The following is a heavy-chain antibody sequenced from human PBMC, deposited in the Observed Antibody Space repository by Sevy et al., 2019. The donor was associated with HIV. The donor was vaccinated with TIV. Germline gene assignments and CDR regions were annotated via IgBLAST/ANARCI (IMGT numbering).Heavy chain of an antibody. CDR3: TKVLRFDSFDI. V-gene: IGHV3-23*01. Sequence: GGSLRLSCAASGFTFSSYAMSWVRQAPGKGLEWVSTISGSGGSTYYADSVKGRFTISRDNSKNTLYLQMNSLRAEDTAVYYCTKVLRFDSFDIWGQGTMVTVSS. D-gene: IGHD4-17*01. J-gene: IGHJ3*02. CDR2: ISGSGGST. CDR1: GFTFSSYA.